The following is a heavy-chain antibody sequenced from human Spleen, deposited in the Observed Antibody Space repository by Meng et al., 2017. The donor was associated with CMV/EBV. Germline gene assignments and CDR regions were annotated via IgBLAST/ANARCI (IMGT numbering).Heavy chain of an antibody. CDR1: GFTFSTYW. Sequence: CAASGFTFSTYWMSWGRQAPGKGLEWVANIDQYGSEKYFVDSVKGRFTISRDNAKNSLYLKMSSLRAEDTAVYYCARDDTTGYYYFDSWGQGTLVTVSS. CDR2: IDQYGSEK. CDR3: ARDDTTGYYYFDS. J-gene: IGHJ4*02. V-gene: IGHV3-7*01. D-gene: IGHD3-22*01.